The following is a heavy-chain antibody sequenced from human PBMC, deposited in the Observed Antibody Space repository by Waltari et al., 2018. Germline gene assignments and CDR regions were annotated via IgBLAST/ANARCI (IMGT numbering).Heavy chain of an antibody. V-gene: IGHV3-64*07. D-gene: IGHD1-26*01. CDR2: ISSNGGST. J-gene: IGHJ4*02. Sequence: EVQLVESGGGLVQPGGSLRLSCAASGFTFSSYAMHWVRQAPGKGLEYVSAISSNGGSTYYADSVKGRFTISRDNSKNTLYLQMGSLRAEDMAVYYCARGSGYSGSDYWGQGTLVIVSS. CDR3: ARGSGYSGSDY. CDR1: GFTFSSYA.